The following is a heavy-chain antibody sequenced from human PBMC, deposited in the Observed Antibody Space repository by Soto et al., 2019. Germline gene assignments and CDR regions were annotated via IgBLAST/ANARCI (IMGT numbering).Heavy chain of an antibody. CDR2: TYYRSKWYN. V-gene: IGHV6-1*01. D-gene: IGHD5-18*01. Sequence: PSQTLSLTCAISGDSVSSNSAAWNWIRQSPSRGLEWLGRTYYRSKWYNDYAVSVKSRITINPDTSKNQFSLQLNSVTPEDTAVYYCARGKVSRTAMVRALAWYFDLWGRGTLVTVSS. CDR3: ARGKVSRTAMVRALAWYFDL. J-gene: IGHJ2*01. CDR1: GDSVSSNSAA.